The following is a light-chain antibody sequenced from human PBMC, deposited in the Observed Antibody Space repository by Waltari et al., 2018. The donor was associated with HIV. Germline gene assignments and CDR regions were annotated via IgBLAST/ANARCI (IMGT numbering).Light chain of an antibody. CDR2: DVY. CDR3: SSYTTLNSHLI. CDR1: NSDVGSYDY. Sequence: HSALSQPASVSGSLGQSITISCGGSNSDVGSYDYVSWYQQHPGKAPKLLIYDVYKRPSGVSIRFSGSKSGDTASLTISGLQAEDEADYYCSSYTTLNSHLIFGGGTTLTVL. V-gene: IGLV2-14*03. J-gene: IGLJ2*01.